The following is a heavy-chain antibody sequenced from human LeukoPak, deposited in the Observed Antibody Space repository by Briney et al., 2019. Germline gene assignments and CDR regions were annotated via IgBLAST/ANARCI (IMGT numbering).Heavy chain of an antibody. D-gene: IGHD3-3*01. CDR1: GGSVSSGSYY. V-gene: IGHV4-61*01. CDR2: IYYSGST. Sequence: SETLSLTCTVSGGSVSSGSYYWSWIRQPPGKGLEWIGYIYYSGSTNYNPSLKSRVTISVDTSKNQFSLKLSSVTAADTAVYYCARGGYDFWSGYYGSPGRLWAQKYYFDYWGQGTLVTVSS. J-gene: IGHJ4*02. CDR3: ARGGYDFWSGYYGSPGRLWAQKYYFDY.